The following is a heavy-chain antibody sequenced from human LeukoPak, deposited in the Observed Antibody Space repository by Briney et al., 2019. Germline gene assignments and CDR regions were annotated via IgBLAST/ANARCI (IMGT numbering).Heavy chain of an antibody. CDR2: IYHSGST. CDR3: ARVGHSGSYIEDPSPYYYYYYMDV. D-gene: IGHD1-26*01. Sequence: SETLSLTCTVSGYSISSGYYWGWIRQPPGKGLEWIGSIYHSGSTYYNPSLKSRVTISVDTSKNQFSLKLSSVTAADTAVYYCARVGHSGSYIEDPSPYYYYYYMDVWGKGTTVTVSS. V-gene: IGHV4-38-2*02. CDR1: GYSISSGYY. J-gene: IGHJ6*03.